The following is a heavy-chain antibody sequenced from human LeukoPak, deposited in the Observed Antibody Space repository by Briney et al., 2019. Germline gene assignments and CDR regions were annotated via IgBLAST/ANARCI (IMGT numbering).Heavy chain of an antibody. CDR1: GFTFSSYA. V-gene: IGHV3-23*01. CDR2: ISGSGGST. J-gene: IGHJ4*02. CDR3: AKGTEIVVVVAAHN. D-gene: IGHD2-15*01. Sequence: GGSLRLSCAASGFTFSSYAMSWVRQAPGKGLEWVSAISGSGGSTYYADSVKGRFTISRDNSKNTLYLKMNSLRAEDTAVYYCAKGTEIVVVVAAHNWGQGTLVTVSS.